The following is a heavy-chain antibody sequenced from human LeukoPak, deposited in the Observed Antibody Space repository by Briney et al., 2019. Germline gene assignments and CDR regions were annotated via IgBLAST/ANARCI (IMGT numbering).Heavy chain of an antibody. D-gene: IGHD3-22*01. CDR2: IRYDGSNK. CDR3: AKVASDYYDSSTYYPDAFDI. V-gene: IGHV3-30*02. Sequence: GGSLRLSCAASGFTFSTYWMSWVRQSPGKGLEWVAFIRYDGSNKYYADSVKGRFTISRDNSKNTLYLQMNSLKTEDTAVYYCAKVASDYYDSSTYYPDAFDIWGQGTMVTVSS. J-gene: IGHJ3*02. CDR1: GFTFSTYW.